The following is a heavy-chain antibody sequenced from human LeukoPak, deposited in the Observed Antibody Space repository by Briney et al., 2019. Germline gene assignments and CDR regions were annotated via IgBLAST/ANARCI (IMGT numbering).Heavy chain of an antibody. CDR3: ARALSSGFKAFNI. Sequence: SETLSLTCTVSGGSISSYYWSWIRQPPEKGLEWIGHIYYSGSTNYNPSLKSRLTISVDMSTNQFSLKLNSVTAADTAVYYCARALSSGFKAFNIWGQETMVTVSS. J-gene: IGHJ3*02. CDR2: IYYSGST. CDR1: GGSISSYY. V-gene: IGHV4-59*01. D-gene: IGHD3-22*01.